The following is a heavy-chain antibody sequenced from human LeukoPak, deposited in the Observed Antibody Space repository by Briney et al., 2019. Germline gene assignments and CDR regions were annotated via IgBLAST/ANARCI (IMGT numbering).Heavy chain of an antibody. D-gene: IGHD3-9*01. CDR2: IYYSGST. J-gene: IGHJ3*01. V-gene: IGHV4-59*08. Sequence: SETLSLTCTVSGGSIGPYYWSWIRQPPGKGLEWIGYIYYSGSTNYNPSLKSRVTISVDTSKNQFSLKLSSVTAADTAVYFCARNVLRYFDWGLDVLDFWGQGIMVTVSS. CDR3: ARNVLRYFDWGLDVLDF. CDR1: GGSIGPYY.